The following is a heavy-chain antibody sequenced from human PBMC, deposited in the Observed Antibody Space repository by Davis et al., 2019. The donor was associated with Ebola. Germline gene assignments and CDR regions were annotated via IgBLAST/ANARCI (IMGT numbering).Heavy chain of an antibody. J-gene: IGHJ4*02. V-gene: IGHV4-34*01. D-gene: IGHD6-13*01. CDR1: GGSISSYY. CDR2: INHSGST. Sequence: PSETLSLTCTVSGGSISSYYWSWIRQPPGKGLEWIGEINHSGSTNYNPSLKSRVTISVDTSKNQFSLKLSSVTAADTAVYYCARGRGQQLVPFDYWGQGTLVTVSS. CDR3: ARGRGQQLVPFDY.